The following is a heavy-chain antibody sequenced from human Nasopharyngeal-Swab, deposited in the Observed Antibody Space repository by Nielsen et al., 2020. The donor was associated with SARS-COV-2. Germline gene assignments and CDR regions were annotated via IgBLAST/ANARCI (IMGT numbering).Heavy chain of an antibody. V-gene: IGHV3-48*01. CDR2: ISSSSSTI. D-gene: IGHD2-2*01. CDR3: ARGGADCSSTSCYVSYYYYYMDV. J-gene: IGHJ6*03. CDR1: GFTFSSYS. Sequence: GGSLRLSCAASGFTFSSYSMNWVRQAPGKGLEWVSYISSSSSTIYYADSVKGRFTISRDNAKNSLYLQMNSLRAEDTAVYYCARGGADCSSTSCYVSYYYYYMDVWGKGTMVTVSS.